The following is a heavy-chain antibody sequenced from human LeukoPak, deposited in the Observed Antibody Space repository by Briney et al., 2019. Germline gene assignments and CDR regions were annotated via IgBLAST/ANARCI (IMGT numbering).Heavy chain of an antibody. V-gene: IGHV4-59*01. Sequence: SETLSLTCTVSGGSISSYYWSWIRQPPGKGLEWIGYIYYSGSTNYNPPLKSRVTISVDTSKNQFSLKLSFVTAADTAVYYCARDKYYYDSSGYHNWFDPWGQGTLVTVSS. D-gene: IGHD3-22*01. CDR3: ARDKYYYDSSGYHNWFDP. J-gene: IGHJ5*02. CDR1: GGSISSYY. CDR2: IYYSGST.